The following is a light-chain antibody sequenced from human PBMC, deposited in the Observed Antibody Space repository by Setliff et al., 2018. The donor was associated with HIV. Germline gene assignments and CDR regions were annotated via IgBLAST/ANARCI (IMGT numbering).Light chain of an antibody. CDR1: SSDIGGYNY. Sequence: QAVLTQPASVSVSPGQSLTISCTGTSSDIGGYNYVFWYQQHPGKAPKLMIYDVSQRPSGVSNRFSGSKSRNTASLTISGLQAEDEAAYYRSSSTSRSTYVFATGTKVTVL. CDR2: DVS. CDR3: SSSTSRSTYV. V-gene: IGLV2-14*01. J-gene: IGLJ1*01.